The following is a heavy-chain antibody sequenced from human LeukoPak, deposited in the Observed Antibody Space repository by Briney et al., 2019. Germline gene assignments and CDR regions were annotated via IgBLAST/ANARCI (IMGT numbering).Heavy chain of an antibody. CDR2: FDPEDDET. CDR1: GYTLPELS. J-gene: IGHJ4*02. V-gene: IGHV1-24*01. D-gene: IGHD3-10*01. CDR3: ATGGFMVRGVIIPH. Sequence: ASVKVSGKVSGYTLPELSMHWVRQAPGKGLEWMGGFDPEDDETIYAQKFQGRVTMTEDTSTDTAYMELSSLRSEDTAVYYCATGGFMVRGVIIPHWGQGTLVTVSS.